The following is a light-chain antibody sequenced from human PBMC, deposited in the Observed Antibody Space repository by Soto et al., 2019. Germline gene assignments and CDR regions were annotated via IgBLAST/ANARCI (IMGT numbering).Light chain of an antibody. V-gene: IGKV3-20*01. Sequence: IVLTQSPVTLSLSPGDRATLSCRASQSVGNLYLAWYQHEPGPAPRLLISGTSTRAPGIPDRFSGSASGTDFTLIISRVEPEDFVVYYCQQYSTSPRTFGQGTRVDLK. CDR1: QSVGNLY. J-gene: IGKJ1*01. CDR3: QQYSTSPRT. CDR2: GTS.